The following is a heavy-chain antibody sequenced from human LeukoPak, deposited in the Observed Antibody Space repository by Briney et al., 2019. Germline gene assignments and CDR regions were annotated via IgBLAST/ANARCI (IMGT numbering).Heavy chain of an antibody. V-gene: IGHV3-7*01. J-gene: IGHJ6*03. CDR3: ARDPPKYDYVWGSYRGYMDV. D-gene: IGHD3-16*02. CDR1: GFTVSSYW. CDR2: IKQDGSEK. Sequence: GGSLRLSCAASGFTVSSYWMSWVRQAPGKGLEWVANIKQDGSEKYYVDSVKGRFTISRDDAKNSLYLQMNSLRAEDTAVYYCARDPPKYDYVWGSYRGYMDVWGKGTTVTVSS.